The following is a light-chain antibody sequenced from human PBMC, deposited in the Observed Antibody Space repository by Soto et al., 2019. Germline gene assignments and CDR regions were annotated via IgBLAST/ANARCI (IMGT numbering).Light chain of an antibody. V-gene: IGLV2-11*01. CDR1: SSDVGAYNY. Sequence: QSALTQPRSVSGSPGQSVTISCTGTSSDVGAYNYVSWYQHHPGRAPKLMICDVTKRPSGVPDRFSGSKSGNTASLTISGLQAEDEADYYCCSYAGTSVLIFGGGTKLTVL. CDR3: CSYAGTSVLI. CDR2: DVT. J-gene: IGLJ2*01.